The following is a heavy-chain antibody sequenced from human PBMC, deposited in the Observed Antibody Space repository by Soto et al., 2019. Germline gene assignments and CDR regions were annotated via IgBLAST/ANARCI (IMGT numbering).Heavy chain of an antibody. CDR3: ARDRSGWQLKWFDP. D-gene: IGHD6-19*01. V-gene: IGHV1-69*13. Sequence: SVKVSCKASGGTFSSYAISWVRQAPGQGLEWMGGIIPIFGTANYAQKFQGTVTITAEESTSKPYMELSSLRSEDTAVYYCARDRSGWQLKWFDPWGQGTLVTVSS. CDR1: GGTFSSYA. J-gene: IGHJ5*02. CDR2: IIPIFGTA.